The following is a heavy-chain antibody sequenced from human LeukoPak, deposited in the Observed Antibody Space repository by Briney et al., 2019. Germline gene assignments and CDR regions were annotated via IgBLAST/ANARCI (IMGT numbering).Heavy chain of an antibody. CDR3: ARLWDSTGLYFYYYMDV. CDR2: YHIGNT. Sequence: ASETLSLTCTVSGVSISGDTYYWGWIRQPPGKGLEWIGNYHIGNTYYNPSLKSRVTISEDTSKNQFSLRVNSVTAADTAVYYCARLWDSTGLYFYYYMDVWGEGTTVTVSS. CDR1: GVSISGDTYY. J-gene: IGHJ6*03. V-gene: IGHV4-39*01. D-gene: IGHD6-19*01.